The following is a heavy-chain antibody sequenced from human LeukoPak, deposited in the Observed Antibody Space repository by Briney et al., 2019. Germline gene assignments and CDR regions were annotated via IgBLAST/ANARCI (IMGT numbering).Heavy chain of an antibody. CDR1: GFTFSSTG. CDR3: ARDVTYYGGDWFDP. CDR2: ISSATSTI. Sequence: GGSLRLSCEASGFTFSSTGMNWVRQAPGKGLEWVSYISSATSTIYYADSVKGRFTISRDNAKNSLYLQMNSLRAEDTAVYYCARDVTYYGGDWFDPWGQGTLVTVSS. V-gene: IGHV3-48*04. J-gene: IGHJ5*02. D-gene: IGHD4-23*01.